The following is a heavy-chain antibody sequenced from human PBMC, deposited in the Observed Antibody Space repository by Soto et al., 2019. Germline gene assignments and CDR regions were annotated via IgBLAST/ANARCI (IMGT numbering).Heavy chain of an antibody. V-gene: IGHV1-18*01. D-gene: IGHD3-3*01. CDR3: ARELRFLEWAHDAFDI. CDR1: GYTFTSYG. Sequence: ASVNVSCKASGYTFTSYGISWVRQAPGQGLEWMGWISAYNGNTNYAQKLQGRVTMTTDTSTSTAYMELRSLRSDDTAVYYCARELRFLEWAHDAFDIWGQGTMVTVSS. J-gene: IGHJ3*02. CDR2: ISAYNGNT.